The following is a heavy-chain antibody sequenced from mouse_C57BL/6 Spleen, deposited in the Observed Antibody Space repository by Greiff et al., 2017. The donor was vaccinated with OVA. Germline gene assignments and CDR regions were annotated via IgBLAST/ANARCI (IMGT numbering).Heavy chain of an antibody. Sequence: EVKLQESGPELVKPGASVKMSCKASGYTFTDYNMHWVKQSHGKSLEWIGYINPNNGGTSYNQKFKGKATLTVNKSSSTAYMELRSLTSEDSAVYYCARLGDGYYSYYAMDYWGQGTSVTVSS. J-gene: IGHJ4*01. CDR2: INPNNGGT. V-gene: IGHV1-22*01. CDR3: ARLGDGYYSYYAMDY. D-gene: IGHD2-3*01. CDR1: GYTFTDYN.